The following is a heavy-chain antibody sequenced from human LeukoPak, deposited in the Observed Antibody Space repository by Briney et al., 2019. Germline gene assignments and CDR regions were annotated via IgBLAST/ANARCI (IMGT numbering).Heavy chain of an antibody. CDR1: GYSISSGYY. CDR2: IYHSGST. J-gene: IGHJ4*02. CDR3: ARQAGYFDWLDY. D-gene: IGHD3-9*01. Sequence: SETLSLTCAVSGYSISSGYYWGWIRQAPGKGLEWIGSIYHSGSTFYNPSLKSRVTISVDTSKNQFSLKLSSVTAADTAVYYCARQAGYFDWLDYWGQGTLVTVSS. V-gene: IGHV4-38-2*01.